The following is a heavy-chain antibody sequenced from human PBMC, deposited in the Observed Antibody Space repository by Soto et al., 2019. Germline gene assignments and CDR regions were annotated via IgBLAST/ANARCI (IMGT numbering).Heavy chain of an antibody. CDR3: AIVPYSSGPT. D-gene: IGHD6-19*01. Sequence: EMQLVQSGGGLVKPGGSLRLSCVASRFNFSAAWLNWIRQAPGKGLEWVGRIKTKSGGETADYTAPVRGRFTISRDDSQNTLHLQMYSLKTEDTAVYYCAIVPYSSGPTWGLGVLVTVSS. CDR1: RFNFSAAW. CDR2: IKTKSGGETA. J-gene: IGHJ4*02. V-gene: IGHV3-15*07.